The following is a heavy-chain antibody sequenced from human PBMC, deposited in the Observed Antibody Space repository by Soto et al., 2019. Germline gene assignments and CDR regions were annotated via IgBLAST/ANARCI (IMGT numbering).Heavy chain of an antibody. V-gene: IGHV3-48*02. CDR1: GFPFSSYA. Sequence: DVQLVGSGGGLVQPGGSLRLSCVASGFPFSSYAMHWVRQAPGKGLEWISYINGASTTTFYAESVQGRFTVSTDNAKNSVYLQMSSIRHEDTAFYYCARDLSHWGQGMLVTVSS. CDR2: INGASTTT. CDR3: ARDLSH. J-gene: IGHJ4*02.